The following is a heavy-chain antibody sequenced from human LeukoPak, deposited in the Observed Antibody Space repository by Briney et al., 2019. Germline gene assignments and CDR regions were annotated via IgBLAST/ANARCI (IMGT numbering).Heavy chain of an antibody. CDR3: ARDPYSSGWYVIDY. CDR2: INPNSGGT. Sequence: ASVKVPCKASGYTFTGYYMHWVRQAPGQGLEWMGWINPNSGGTNYAQKFQGRVTMTRDTSISTAYMELSRLRSDDTAVYYCARDPYSSGWYVIDYWGQGTPVTVSS. CDR1: GYTFTGYY. J-gene: IGHJ4*02. V-gene: IGHV1-2*02. D-gene: IGHD6-19*01.